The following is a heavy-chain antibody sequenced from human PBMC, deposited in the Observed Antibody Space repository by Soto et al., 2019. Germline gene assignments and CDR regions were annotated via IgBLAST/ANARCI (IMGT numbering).Heavy chain of an antibody. V-gene: IGHV4-39*01. CDR2: IYYSGST. CDR3: ARRGEAYYYYYMDV. CDR1: GGSISSSSYY. Sequence: SETLSLTCTVSGGSISSSSYYWGWIRQPPGKGLEWIGSIYYSGSTYYDPSLKSRVTISVDTSKNQFSLKLSSVTAADTAVYYCARRGEAYYYYYMDVWGKGTTVTVSS. J-gene: IGHJ6*03.